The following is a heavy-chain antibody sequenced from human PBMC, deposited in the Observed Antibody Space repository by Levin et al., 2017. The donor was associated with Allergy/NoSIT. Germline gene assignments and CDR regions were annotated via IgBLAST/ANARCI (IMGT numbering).Heavy chain of an antibody. V-gene: IGHV3-9*01. Sequence: GGSLRLSCAASGFTFDDYAMHWVRQAPGKGLEWVSGISWNSGSIGYADSVKGRFTISRDNAKNSLYLQMNSLRAEDTALYYCAKDIYSSSSWVFDYWGQGTLVTVSS. CDR1: GFTFDDYA. D-gene: IGHD6-13*01. CDR2: ISWNSGSI. J-gene: IGHJ4*02. CDR3: AKDIYSSSSWVFDY.